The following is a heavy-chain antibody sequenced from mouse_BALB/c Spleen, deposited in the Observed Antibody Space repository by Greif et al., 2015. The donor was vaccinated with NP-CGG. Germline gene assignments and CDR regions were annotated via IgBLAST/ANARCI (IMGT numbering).Heavy chain of an antibody. J-gene: IGHJ2*01. CDR2: INPSTGYT. D-gene: IGHD1-1*01. Sequence: VQLQESEAELAKPGASVKMSCKASGYTFTSYWMHWVKQRPGQGLEWIGYINPSTGYTEYNQKFKDKATLTADKSSSTAYMQLSSLTSEDSAVYYCANYYGSSYYFDYWGQGTTLTVSS. V-gene: IGHV1-7*01. CDR1: GYTFTSYW. CDR3: ANYYGSSYYFDY.